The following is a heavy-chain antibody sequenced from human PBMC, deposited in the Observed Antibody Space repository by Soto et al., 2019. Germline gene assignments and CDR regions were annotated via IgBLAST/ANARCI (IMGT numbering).Heavy chain of an antibody. V-gene: IGHV4-4*02. D-gene: IGHD6-13*01. J-gene: IGHJ5*02. CDR3: ARGSSWGRFDP. CDR1: GGSISSSYW. Sequence: QVQLQESGPGLVKPSGTLSLTCAVSGGSISSSYWWSWVRQPPGKGLEWIGEIYHSGSTNYNPSLESXXPXAXXTSKNQFSLKLSSVTAADPGVYYGARGSSWGRFDPWGQGTLVTVSS. CDR2: IYHSGST.